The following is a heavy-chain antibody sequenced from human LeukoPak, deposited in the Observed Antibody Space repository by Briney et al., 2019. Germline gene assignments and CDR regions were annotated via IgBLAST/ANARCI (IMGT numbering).Heavy chain of an antibody. CDR1: GFTFDDYA. Sequence: GRSLRLSCAAPGFTFDDYAMHWVRQAPGKGLEWVSGISWNSGSIGYADSVKGRFTISRDNSKNTLYLQMGSLRAEDMAVYYCARGGWTRPSDYWGQGTLVIVSS. V-gene: IGHV3-9*03. J-gene: IGHJ4*02. D-gene: IGHD1-26*01. CDR2: ISWNSGSI. CDR3: ARGGWTRPSDY.